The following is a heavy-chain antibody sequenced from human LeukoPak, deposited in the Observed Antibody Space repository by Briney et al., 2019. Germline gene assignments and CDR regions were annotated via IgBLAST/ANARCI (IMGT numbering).Heavy chain of an antibody. CDR2: INSDGSWT. J-gene: IGHJ4*02. CDR3: VSFYETY. CDR1: GNYW. Sequence: GGSLRLSCAASGNYWMHWVRQAPGKGLVWVSHINSDGSWTSYADSVKGRFTISKDNAKNTVYLQMNNLRAEATAVYYCVSFYETYWGRGTLVTVS. V-gene: IGHV3-74*01. D-gene: IGHD2-2*01.